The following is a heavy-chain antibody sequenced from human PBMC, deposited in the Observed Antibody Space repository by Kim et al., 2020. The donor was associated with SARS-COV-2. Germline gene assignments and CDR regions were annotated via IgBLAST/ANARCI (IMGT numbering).Heavy chain of an antibody. V-gene: IGHV1-46*01. D-gene: IGHD1-26*01. J-gene: IGHJ4*02. CDR2: INPSGGYT. CDR1: GYTFTSYY. Sequence: ASVKVSCQASGYTFTSYYIHWVRQAPRQGLEWMGLINPSGGYTVYAQQFQGRVTMTRDTSTSTLYMELRSLRSEDTAIYYCARDPQIVGDDFYFDYWGQGTLVTVSS. CDR3: ARDPQIVGDDFYFDY.